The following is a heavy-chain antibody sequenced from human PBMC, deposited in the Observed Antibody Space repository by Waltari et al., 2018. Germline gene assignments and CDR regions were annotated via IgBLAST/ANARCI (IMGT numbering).Heavy chain of an antibody. V-gene: IGHV3-21*06. J-gene: IGHJ6*03. Sequence: EVQLVESGGGRVKPGGSLRPSCVASGFSFNAHTMNWVRHTPEKGLEWVSSIGSSSTYTYYADSVKGRFTISRDNAANSLHLEMNALRPEDTAVYYCASHLEDFYYYMDVWGKGTTVTVSS. CDR1: GFSFNAHT. CDR3: ASHLEDFYYYMDV. CDR2: IGSSSTYT.